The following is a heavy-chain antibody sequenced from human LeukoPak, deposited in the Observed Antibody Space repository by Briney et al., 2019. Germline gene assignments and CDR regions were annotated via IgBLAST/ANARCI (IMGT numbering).Heavy chain of an antibody. Sequence: ASVKVSCKASGYTFTGYYMHWVRQAPGQGLEWMGWINPNSGGTNYAQKFQGWVTMTRDTSISTAYMELSRLRSDDTAVYYCAREHTMDTATQSGGDAFDIWGQGTMVTVSS. J-gene: IGHJ3*02. D-gene: IGHD5-18*01. CDR1: GYTFTGYY. CDR3: AREHTMDTATQSGGDAFDI. V-gene: IGHV1-2*04. CDR2: INPNSGGT.